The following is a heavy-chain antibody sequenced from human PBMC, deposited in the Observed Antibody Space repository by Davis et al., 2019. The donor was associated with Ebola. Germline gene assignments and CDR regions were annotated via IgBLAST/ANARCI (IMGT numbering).Heavy chain of an antibody. CDR3: ARDRDSSGTFDY. Sequence: AASVKVSCKASGYTFTSYYMHWVRQAPGQGLEWMGWISAYKGNTNYAQKLQGRVTMTTDTSTSTVYMELRSLRSDDTAVYYCARDRDSSGTFDYWGQGTLVTVSS. CDR2: ISAYKGNT. J-gene: IGHJ4*02. V-gene: IGHV1-18*04. CDR1: GYTFTSYY. D-gene: IGHD3-22*01.